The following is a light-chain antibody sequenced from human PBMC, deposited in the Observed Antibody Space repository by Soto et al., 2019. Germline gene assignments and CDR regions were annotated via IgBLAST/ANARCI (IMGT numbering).Light chain of an antibody. CDR2: GNT. J-gene: IGLJ3*02. Sequence: QSVLTQPPSVSGAPGQRVTIYCSGSSSNIGAPYDVHWYQQHPGTAPKHLIYGNTIRPSGVPDRFSGSKSGTSASLAITGLQAEDEADYYCQSYDRSLSGSVFGGGTQLTVL. CDR3: QSYDRSLSGSV. V-gene: IGLV1-40*01. CDR1: SSNIGAPYD.